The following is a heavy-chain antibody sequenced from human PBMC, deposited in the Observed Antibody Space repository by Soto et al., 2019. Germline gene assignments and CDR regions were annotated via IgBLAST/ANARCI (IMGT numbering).Heavy chain of an antibody. V-gene: IGHV3-23*01. Sequence: EVQLLESGGGLAQPGGSRRLSCAASGFTFSSYAMSWVRQAPGKGLEWVSAISGSGGSTYYADSVKGRFTISRDNSKNTLYLQMNSLRAEDTAVYYCAKDWYSSGWDYYYYYMDVWGKGTTVTVSS. CDR1: GFTFSSYA. CDR3: AKDWYSSGWDYYYYYMDV. J-gene: IGHJ6*03. CDR2: ISGSGGST. D-gene: IGHD6-19*01.